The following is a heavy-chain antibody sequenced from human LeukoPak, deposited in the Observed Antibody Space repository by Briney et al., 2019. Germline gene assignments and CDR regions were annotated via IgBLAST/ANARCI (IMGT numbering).Heavy chain of an antibody. CDR1: GGSISSRSYH. V-gene: IGHV4-61*05. J-gene: IGHJ6*03. CDR2: IYYSGST. CDR3: ARAPRGKIGTYYMDV. D-gene: IGHD3-10*01. Sequence: SETLSLTCTVSGGSISSRSYHWGWIRQPPGKGLEWIGYIYYSGSTNYNPSLKSRVTISVDTSKNQFSLKLSSVTAADTAVYYCARAPRGKIGTYYMDVWGKGTTVTISS.